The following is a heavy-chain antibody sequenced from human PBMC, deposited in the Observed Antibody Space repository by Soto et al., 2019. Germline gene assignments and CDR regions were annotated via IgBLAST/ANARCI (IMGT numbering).Heavy chain of an antibody. CDR1: GDSVSKTRAT. Sequence: SPTLPLTYAISGDSVSKTRATSNWKRKSPSRGLEWLGRTLYRSKWFYEYAVSVTSRIIISPDTSKNQFSLQLNSVTPDDTAVYYCAREQHLSGFGCWGQGTLVTVSS. J-gene: IGHJ4*02. V-gene: IGHV6-1*01. CDR3: AREQHLSGFGC. D-gene: IGHD3-3*01. CDR2: TLYRSKWFY.